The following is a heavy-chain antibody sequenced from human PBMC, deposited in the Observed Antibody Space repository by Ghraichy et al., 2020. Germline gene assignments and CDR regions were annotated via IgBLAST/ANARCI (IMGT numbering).Heavy chain of an antibody. CDR2: ISSSSSTI. D-gene: IGHD6-13*01. V-gene: IGHV3-48*02. CDR1: GFTFSSYS. Sequence: GGSLRLSCAASGFTFSSYSMNWVRQAPGKGLEWVSYISSSSSTIYYADSVKGRVTISRDNAKNSLYLQMNSVRDEDTAVYYCAREEGGVAAASYYYYDMDVWGQGTTVTVSS. CDR3: AREEGGVAAASYYYYDMDV. J-gene: IGHJ6*02.